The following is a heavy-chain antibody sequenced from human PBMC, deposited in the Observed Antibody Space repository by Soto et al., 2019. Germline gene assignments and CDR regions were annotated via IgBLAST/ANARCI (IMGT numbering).Heavy chain of an antibody. V-gene: IGHV3-30*03. D-gene: IGHD3-3*01. CDR1: GFTFSKFG. J-gene: IGHJ4*01. CDR2: VSYDGSFK. Sequence: GGSLRLSCEASGFTFSKFGIHWVRQAPGKGLEWVAVVSYDGSFKYYADSVKGRFTISRDNSESTLYLLMNSLRAEDTAVYYCARTKPPTTVFGVVINPYFDYWGQGTLVTVSS. CDR3: ARTKPPTTVFGVVINPYFDY.